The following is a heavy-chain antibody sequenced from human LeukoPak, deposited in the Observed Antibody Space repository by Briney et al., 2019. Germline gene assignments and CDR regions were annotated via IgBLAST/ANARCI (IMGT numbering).Heavy chain of an antibody. Sequence: ASVTVSCKASGYTFTSYGISWVRQAPGQGLEWMGWISAYNGNTNYAQNLQGRVTMTTDTSTSTAYMELRSLRSDDTAVYYCARGSPLDYDFWSGYYWALFDYWGQGPLVTVSS. V-gene: IGHV1-18*01. D-gene: IGHD3-3*01. CDR1: GYTFTSYG. J-gene: IGHJ4*02. CDR2: ISAYNGNT. CDR3: ARGSPLDYDFWSGYYWALFDY.